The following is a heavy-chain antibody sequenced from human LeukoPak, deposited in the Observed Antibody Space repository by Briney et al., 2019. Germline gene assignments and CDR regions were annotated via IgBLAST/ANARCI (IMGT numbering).Heavy chain of an antibody. D-gene: IGHD3-3*01. CDR3: ARAGYDFWSGYYFVYYYYMDV. Sequence: GALVKVSCKASGYTFTSYDINWVRQATGQGLEWMGWMNPNSGNTGYAQKFQGRVTITRNTSISTAYMELSSLRSEDTAVYYCARAGYDFWSGYYFVYYYYMDVWGKGTTVTVSS. J-gene: IGHJ6*03. CDR2: MNPNSGNT. CDR1: GYTFTSYD. V-gene: IGHV1-8*03.